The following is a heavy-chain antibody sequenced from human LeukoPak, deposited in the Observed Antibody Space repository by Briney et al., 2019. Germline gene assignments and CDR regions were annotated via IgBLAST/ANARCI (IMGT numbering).Heavy chain of an antibody. D-gene: IGHD3-10*01. V-gene: IGHV1-24*01. J-gene: IGHJ6*02. CDR3: ATSRIGAHYYYYYGMDV. CDR1: GYTLTELS. CDR2: FDPEDGET. Sequence: ASVTVSCKVSGYTLTELSMHWVRQAPGKGLEWMGGFDPEDGETIYAQKFQGRVTMTEDTSTDTAYMELSSLRSEDTAVYYCATSRIGAHYYYYYGMDVWGQGTTVTVSS.